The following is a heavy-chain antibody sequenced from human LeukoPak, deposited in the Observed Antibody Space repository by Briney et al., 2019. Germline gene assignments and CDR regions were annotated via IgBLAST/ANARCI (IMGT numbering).Heavy chain of an antibody. D-gene: IGHD6-13*01. V-gene: IGHV3-64*01. CDR1: GFTFSSYA. CDR3: ARGYSGSSTWYGYYFDY. J-gene: IGHJ4*02. CDR2: ITTNGGST. Sequence: GGSLRLSCAASGFTFSSYAMHWVRQAPGKGLEYVSGITTNGGSTYYANSVKGRFTISRDNSKNTLYLQMGSLRAEDMAVYYCARGYSGSSTWYGYYFDYWGQGTLVTVPS.